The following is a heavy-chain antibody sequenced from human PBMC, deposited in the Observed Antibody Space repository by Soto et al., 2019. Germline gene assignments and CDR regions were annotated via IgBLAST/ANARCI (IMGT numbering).Heavy chain of an antibody. CDR1: RFSSSSYE. D-gene: IGHD2-8*01. V-gene: IGHV3-23*01. J-gene: IGHJ4*02. CDR3: ARGGGYCTPTSCAIDS. CDR2: VSLTGDRT. Sequence: EVQLLESGGGLVQPGGSLRLSCVASRFSSSSYEMSWVRQAAGKGLEWVSRVSLTGDRTNYAGSVKGRFTVSRDNFKNTLYLEMDSLRPEDTAIYYCARGGGYCTPTSCAIDSWGRGTPVTVSS.